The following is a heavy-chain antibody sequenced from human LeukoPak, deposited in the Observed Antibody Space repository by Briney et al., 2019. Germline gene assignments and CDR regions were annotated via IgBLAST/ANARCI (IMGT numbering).Heavy chain of an antibody. Sequence: GESLKISCKGSGYSFTNYWVSWVRQMPGKGLEWMGIIYPGDSDTTYSPSFEGQVTISADKSISTAYLQWSSLKASDTAMYYCARRGYGDYFDYWGQGTLVTVSS. V-gene: IGHV5-51*01. CDR2: IYPGDSDT. CDR1: GYSFTNYW. CDR3: ARRGYGDYFDY. D-gene: IGHD4-17*01. J-gene: IGHJ4*02.